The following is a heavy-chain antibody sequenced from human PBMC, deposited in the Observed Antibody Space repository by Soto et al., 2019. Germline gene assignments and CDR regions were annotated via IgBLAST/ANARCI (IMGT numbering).Heavy chain of an antibody. Sequence: GGSLRLSCAASGFTFSSYSMNWVRQAPGKGLEWVSSISSSSSYIYYANSVKGRFTISRDNAKNSLYLQMNSLRAEDTAVYYCARGTNWNGEKHFDYWGQGTLVTVYS. CDR1: GFTFSSYS. CDR2: ISSSSSYI. V-gene: IGHV3-21*01. D-gene: IGHD1-1*01. CDR3: ARGTNWNGEKHFDY. J-gene: IGHJ4*02.